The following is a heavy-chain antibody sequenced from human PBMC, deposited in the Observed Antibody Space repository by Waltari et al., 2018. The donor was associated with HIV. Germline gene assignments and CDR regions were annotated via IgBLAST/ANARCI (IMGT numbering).Heavy chain of an antibody. J-gene: IGHJ4*02. CDR1: CGSIRRSRSY. D-gene: IGHD6-6*01. CDR2: IYYSGST. Sequence: QLQLQESGPGLVKPSETLSLTCTVSCGSIRRSRSYWGWIRPPPGKGLEWIGSIYYSGSTYYNPSLKSRVTISVDTSKNQFSLKLSSVTAADTAVYYCARHGLALIAANLPFDYWGQGTLVTVSS. V-gene: IGHV4-39*01. CDR3: ARHGLALIAANLPFDY.